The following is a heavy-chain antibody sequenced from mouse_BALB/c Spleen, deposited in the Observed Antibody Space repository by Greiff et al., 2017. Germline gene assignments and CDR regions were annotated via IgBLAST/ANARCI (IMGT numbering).Heavy chain of an antibody. CDR2: INPSTGYT. J-gene: IGHJ3*01. Sequence: VQLQQSGAELAKPGASVKMSCKASGYTFTSYWMHWVKQRPGQGLEWIGYINPSTGYTEYNQKFKDKATLTADKSSSTAYMQLSSLTSEDSAVYYYARAYYRYPMAYWGQGTLVTVSA. CDR1: GYTFTSYW. CDR3: ARAYYRYPMAY. V-gene: IGHV1-7*01. D-gene: IGHD2-14*01.